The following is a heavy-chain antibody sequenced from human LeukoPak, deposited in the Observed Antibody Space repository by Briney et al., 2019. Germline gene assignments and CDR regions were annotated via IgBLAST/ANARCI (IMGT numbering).Heavy chain of an antibody. CDR2: VSGNNGNT. Sequence: ASVTVSCKAASYTFRSKGFTWVRQAPGQGLEWVGCVSGNNGNTNYARRLQGRVTMTTDTSSSTVYMELRSLRSDDTAVYFCATVSWHGGYCSRTSCYDYDYWGQGTLVTVSS. CDR3: ATVSWHGGYCSRTSCYDYDY. D-gene: IGHD2-2*01. V-gene: IGHV1-18*01. CDR1: SYTFRSKG. J-gene: IGHJ4*02.